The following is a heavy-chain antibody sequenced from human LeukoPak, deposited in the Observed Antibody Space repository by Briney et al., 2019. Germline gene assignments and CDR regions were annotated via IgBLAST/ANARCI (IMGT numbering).Heavy chain of an antibody. J-gene: IGHJ4*02. D-gene: IGHD5-18*01. CDR3: VGYSYGFGFDY. V-gene: IGHV4-34*01. CDR2: INHSGST. Sequence: SETLSLTCAVYGGSFSGYYWSWNRQPPGKGLEWIGEINHSGSTNYNPSLKSRVTISVDTSKNQFSLKLSSVTAADTAVYYCVGYSYGFGFDYWGQGTLVTVSA. CDR1: GGSFSGYY.